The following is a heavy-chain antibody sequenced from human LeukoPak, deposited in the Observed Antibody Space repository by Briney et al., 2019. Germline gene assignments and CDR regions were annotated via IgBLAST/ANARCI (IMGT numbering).Heavy chain of an antibody. Sequence: PSETLSLTCTVSGGSISSYYWSWIRQPAGKGLEWIGRIYTSGSTNYNPSLKSRVTMSVDTSKNQFSLKLSSVTAADTAVYYCARTDIVVVPAATDAFDIWGQGTMVTVSS. CDR2: IYTSGST. V-gene: IGHV4-4*07. D-gene: IGHD2-2*01. J-gene: IGHJ3*02. CDR3: ARTDIVVVPAATDAFDI. CDR1: GGSISSYY.